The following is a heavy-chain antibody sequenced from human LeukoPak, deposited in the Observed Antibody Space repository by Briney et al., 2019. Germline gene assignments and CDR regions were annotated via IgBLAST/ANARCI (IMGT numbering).Heavy chain of an antibody. D-gene: IGHD3-10*01. CDR3: ARDRGAITFDY. CDR1: GFTFSSYG. Sequence: GRSLRLSCAASGFTFSSYGMHWVRQAPGKGLEWVAVIWYDGSNKYYADSVKGRFTISRDNAKNSLYLQMNSLRAEDTAVYYCARDRGAITFDYWGQGTLVTVSS. CDR2: IWYDGSNK. J-gene: IGHJ4*02. V-gene: IGHV3-33*01.